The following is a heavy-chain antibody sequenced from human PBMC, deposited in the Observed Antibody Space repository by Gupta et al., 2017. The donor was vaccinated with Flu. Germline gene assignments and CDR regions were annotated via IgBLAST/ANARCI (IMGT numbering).Heavy chain of an antibody. CDR2: ISWNSGSI. D-gene: IGHD4-23*01. J-gene: IGHJ2*01. Sequence: EVQLVESGGGLVQPGRSLRLSCAASGFTFDDYAMHWVRQAPGKGLEWVSGISWNSGSIGYADSVKGRFTISRDNAKNSLYLQMNSLRAEDTALYYCAKDNYGGYGYFGYFDLWGRGTLVTVSS. CDR1: GFTFDDYA. CDR3: AKDNYGGYGYFGYFDL. V-gene: IGHV3-9*01.